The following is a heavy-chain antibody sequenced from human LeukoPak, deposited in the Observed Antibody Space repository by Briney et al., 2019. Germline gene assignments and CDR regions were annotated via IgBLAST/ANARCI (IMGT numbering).Heavy chain of an antibody. CDR1: GFTFSSYA. J-gene: IGHJ4*02. CDR3: AKVLYSSSWYGTFDY. D-gene: IGHD6-13*01. CDR2: ISGSGGST. V-gene: IGHV3-23*01. Sequence: GGSLRLSCAASGFTFSSYAMSWVRQAPGKGLEWVSAISGSGGSTYYADSVKGRFTISRDNSKNTLYLQMNSLRAEDTAVYYCAKVLYSSSWYGTFDYWGQGTLVTVSS.